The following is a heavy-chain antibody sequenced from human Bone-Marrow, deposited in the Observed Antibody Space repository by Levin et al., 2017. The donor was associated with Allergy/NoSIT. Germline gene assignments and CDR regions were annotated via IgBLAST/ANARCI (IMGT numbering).Heavy chain of an antibody. CDR3: ARDGWGYCSSTSCYTLNYYYYYGMDV. Sequence: SETLSLTCTVSGGSISSYYWSWIRQPAGKGLEWIGRIYTSGSTNYNPSLKSRVTMSVDTSKNQFSLKLSSVTAADTAVYYCARDGWGYCSSTSCYTLNYYYYYGMDVWGQGTTVTVSS. CDR1: GGSISSYY. D-gene: IGHD2-2*02. V-gene: IGHV4-4*07. CDR2: IYTSGST. J-gene: IGHJ6*02.